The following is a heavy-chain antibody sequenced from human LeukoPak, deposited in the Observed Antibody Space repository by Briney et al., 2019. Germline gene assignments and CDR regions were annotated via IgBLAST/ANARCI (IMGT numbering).Heavy chain of an antibody. CDR3: ARLVRARQRSRGWFDP. V-gene: IGHV1-8*01. J-gene: IGHJ5*01. CDR1: GYTFTSYD. D-gene: IGHD2-2*01. CDR2: MNPNSGNT. Sequence: ASVKVSCKASGYTFTSYDINWVRQATGQGLEWMGWMNPNSGNTGYAQKFQGRVTMTRNTSISTAYMELSSLRSEDTAVYYCARLVRARQRSRGWFDPWGQGNLVTVSS.